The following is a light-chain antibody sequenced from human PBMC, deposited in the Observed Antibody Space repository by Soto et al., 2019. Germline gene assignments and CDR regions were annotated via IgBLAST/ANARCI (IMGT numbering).Light chain of an antibody. CDR3: QTWDSGSAHYF. J-gene: IGLJ1*01. V-gene: IGLV3-1*01. Sequence: SYELTQTAAVSVSPGQTASITCSGAKLGEQYACWYQQKPGQSPVMLIYETNKRPSGIPERFSGSKSGKTATLTISGTQALDEAGYYCQTWDSGSAHYFFGTGTKLTVL. CDR2: ETN. CDR1: KLGEQY.